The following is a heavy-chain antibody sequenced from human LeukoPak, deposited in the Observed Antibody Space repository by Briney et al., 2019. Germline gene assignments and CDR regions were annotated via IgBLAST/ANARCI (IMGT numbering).Heavy chain of an antibody. V-gene: IGHV3-30*18. CDR1: GFTLSSFN. CDR3: AKGMSRGAITDFFDY. D-gene: IGHD1-14*01. J-gene: IGHJ4*02. Sequence: GGSLRLSCAASGFTLSSFNMNWVRQAPGKGLEWVAVISYDGSNKYYRDSVKGRFTISRDNSKNTLYLQMNSLRAEDTAVYYCAKGMSRGAITDFFDYWGQGTLVTVSS. CDR2: ISYDGSNK.